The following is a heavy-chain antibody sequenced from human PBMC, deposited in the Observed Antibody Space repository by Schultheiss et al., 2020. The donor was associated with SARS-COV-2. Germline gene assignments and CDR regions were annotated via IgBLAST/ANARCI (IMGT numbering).Heavy chain of an antibody. D-gene: IGHD3-9*01. CDR1: GFTFSSYW. CDR2: INSDGSST. V-gene: IGHV3-74*01. Sequence: GESLKISCAASGFTFSSYWMHWVRQAPGKGLVWVSRINSDGSSTSYADSVKGRFTISRDNAKNTLYLQMNSLRAEDTAVYYCARGVAPVTYYIYYFDYWGQGTLVTVSS. CDR3: ARGVAPVTYYIYYFDY. J-gene: IGHJ4*02.